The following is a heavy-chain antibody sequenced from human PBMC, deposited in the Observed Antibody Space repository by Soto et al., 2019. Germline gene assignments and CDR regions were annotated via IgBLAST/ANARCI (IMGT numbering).Heavy chain of an antibody. Sequence: HPGGSLRLSCAASGFTFSSYAMSWVRQAPGKGLEWVSAISGSGGSTYYADSVKGRFTISRDNSKNTLYLQMNSLRAEDTAVYYCAKADSMRITMMAPATDAFEIWGQGTMVTVSS. D-gene: IGHD3-22*01. V-gene: IGHV3-23*01. J-gene: IGHJ3*02. CDR2: ISGSGGST. CDR1: GFTFSSYA. CDR3: AKADSMRITMMAPATDAFEI.